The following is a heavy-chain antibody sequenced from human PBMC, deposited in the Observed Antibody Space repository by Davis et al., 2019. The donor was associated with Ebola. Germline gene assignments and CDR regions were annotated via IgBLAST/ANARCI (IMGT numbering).Heavy chain of an antibody. D-gene: IGHD6-19*01. Sequence: AASVTVSCQASGYTFTSYAMHWVRQAPAQRLEWMRWINVGNGNTKYSEKVHGRVSINKDTSASTAYMELRSLRSEDTAVYSCASGRKVAGTRGPSWFDPWGQGTLVTVSS. CDR1: GYTFTSYA. CDR3: ASGRKVAGTRGPSWFDP. J-gene: IGHJ5*02. V-gene: IGHV1-3*01. CDR2: INVGNGNT.